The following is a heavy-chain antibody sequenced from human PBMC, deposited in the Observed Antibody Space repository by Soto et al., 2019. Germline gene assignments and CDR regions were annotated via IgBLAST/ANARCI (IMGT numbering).Heavy chain of an antibody. CDR1: GYRFTNYA. V-gene: IGHV1-3*01. D-gene: IGHD3-10*01. J-gene: IGHJ3*02. CDR2: INPANGNT. CDR3: ARAYAVGPGDVYDI. Sequence: QVQLVQSGAEVKKPGASVKVSCKASGYRFTNYAIHWVRQAPGQSLEWMGWINPANGNTKYSQKXXXXXXXXXXXXXXXXXXXXXXXXXXXXXMYYCARAYAVGPGDVYDIWGQGTMVTISS.